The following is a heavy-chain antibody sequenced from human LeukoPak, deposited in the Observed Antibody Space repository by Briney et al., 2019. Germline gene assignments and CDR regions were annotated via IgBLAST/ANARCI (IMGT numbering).Heavy chain of an antibody. J-gene: IGHJ3*02. Sequence: SETLSLTCSVSGGSISSSSYYWGWNRQPPGKGLEWIGTMYYSGSTYYNPSLKSRVTISVDTSKNQFSLKLSSVTAADTALYYCVRLPLYSGSYYAFDIWGQGTMVTVSS. D-gene: IGHD1-26*01. CDR2: MYYSGST. CDR3: VRLPLYSGSYYAFDI. V-gene: IGHV4-39*01. CDR1: GGSISSSSYY.